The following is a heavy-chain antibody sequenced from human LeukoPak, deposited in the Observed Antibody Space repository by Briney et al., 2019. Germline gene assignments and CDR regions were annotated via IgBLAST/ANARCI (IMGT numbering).Heavy chain of an antibody. CDR1: GGSISSYY. V-gene: IGHV4-59*08. D-gene: IGHD1-26*01. J-gene: IGHJ4*02. CDR3: ATGSGSYYVVDY. Sequence: PSETLSLTCTVSGGSISSYYWSWIRQPPGKGLEWIGYIYYSGSTNYNPSLKSRVTISVDTSKNQFSLKLSSVTAADTAVYYCATGSGSYYVVDYWGQGTLVTVSS. CDR2: IYYSGST.